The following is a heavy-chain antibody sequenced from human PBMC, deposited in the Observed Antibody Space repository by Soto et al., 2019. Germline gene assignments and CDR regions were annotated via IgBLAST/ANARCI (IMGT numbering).Heavy chain of an antibody. CDR3: EKVWGSTHP. V-gene: IGHV1-8*01. D-gene: IGHD3-10*01. J-gene: IGHJ5*02. Sequence: QVQLVQSGAEVKKPGASVQVSCKASGYPFTSYDINWVRQATGQGLEWMGWMNPNSGNTGYAQKFQGRATRTRGTSTSTDYMELSSLTSADTVVYYCEKVWGSTHPWGQGTLVTASS. CDR1: GYPFTSYD. CDR2: MNPNSGNT.